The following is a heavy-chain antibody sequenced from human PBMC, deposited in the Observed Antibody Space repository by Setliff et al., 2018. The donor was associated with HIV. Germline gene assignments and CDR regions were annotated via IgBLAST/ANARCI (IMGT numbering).Heavy chain of an antibody. CDR2: ISASGVST. J-gene: IGHJ3*02. V-gene: IGHV3-23*01. D-gene: IGHD3-10*01. Sequence: PGGSLRLSCAASGFTFSSFAMNWVRQAPGKGLEWVSIISASGVSTYYADSVKGRFTISRDNAKNSLYLQMNSLRAEDTAVYYCARAGIIIDAFDIWGQGTMVTVSS. CDR3: ARAGIIIDAFDI. CDR1: GFTFSSFA.